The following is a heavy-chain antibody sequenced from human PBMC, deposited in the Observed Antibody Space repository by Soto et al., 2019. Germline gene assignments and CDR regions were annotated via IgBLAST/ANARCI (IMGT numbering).Heavy chain of an antibody. V-gene: IGHV3-30*18. CDR1: GFTFSSYG. Sequence: PGGSLRLSCAASGFTFSSYGMHWVRQAPGKGLEWVAVISYDGSNKYYADSVKGRFTISRDNSKNTLYLQMNSLRAEDKAVYYCAKVGDSSSWSADYWGQGTLVTVSS. CDR3: AKVGDSSSWSADY. J-gene: IGHJ4*02. D-gene: IGHD6-13*01. CDR2: ISYDGSNK.